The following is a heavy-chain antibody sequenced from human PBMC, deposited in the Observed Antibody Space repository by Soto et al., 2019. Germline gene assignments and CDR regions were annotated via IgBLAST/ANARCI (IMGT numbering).Heavy chain of an antibody. CDR1: GGTFSSYA. Sequence: SVKVSCKASGGTFSSYAISWVRQAPGQGLEWMGGIIPIFGTANYAQKFQGRVTITADESTSTAYMELSSLRSEDTAVYYCARGKELEPRRGYYYYGLDVWGPGTTGTVSS. J-gene: IGHJ6*02. CDR3: ARGKELEPRRGYYYYGLDV. CDR2: IIPIFGTA. V-gene: IGHV1-69*13. D-gene: IGHD1-1*01.